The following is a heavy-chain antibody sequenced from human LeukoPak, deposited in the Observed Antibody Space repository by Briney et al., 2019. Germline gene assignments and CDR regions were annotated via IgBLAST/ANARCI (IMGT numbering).Heavy chain of an antibody. J-gene: IGHJ4*02. Sequence: SQTLSLTCTVSGGSISSGDYYWSRIRQHPGKGLEWIGYIYYSGSTYYNPSLKSRVTISLDTSKNQFSLKVSSVTAADTAVYYCARDQEDSGTDYWGQGTLVTVSS. CDR2: IYYSGST. D-gene: IGHD3-10*01. V-gene: IGHV4-31*02. CDR3: ARDQEDSGTDY. CDR1: GGSISSGDYY.